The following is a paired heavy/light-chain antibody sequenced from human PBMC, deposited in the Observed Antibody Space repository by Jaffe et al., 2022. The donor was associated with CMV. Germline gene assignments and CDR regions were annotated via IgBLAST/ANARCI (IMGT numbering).Heavy chain of an antibody. CDR3: AREDIVVVPAASYYYYGMDV. D-gene: IGHD2-2*01. V-gene: IGHV1-46*01. Sequence: QVQLVQSGAEVKKPGASVKVSCKASGYTFTSYYMHWVRQAPGQGLEWMGIINPSGGSTSYAQKFQGRVTMTRDTSTSTVYMELSSLRSEDTAVYYCAREDIVVVPAASYYYYGMDVWGQGTTVTVSS. J-gene: IGHJ6*02. CDR1: GYTFTSYY. CDR2: INPSGGST.
Light chain of an antibody. Sequence: DIVMTQSPLSLPVTPGEPASISCRSSQSLLHSNGYNYLDWYLQKPGQSPQLLIYLGSNRASGVPDRFSGSGSGTDFTLKISRVEAEDVGVYYCMQALQTPRWYTFGQGTKLEIK. J-gene: IGKJ2*01. CDR3: MQALQTPRWYT. CDR2: LGS. CDR1: QSLLHSNGYNY. V-gene: IGKV2-28*01.